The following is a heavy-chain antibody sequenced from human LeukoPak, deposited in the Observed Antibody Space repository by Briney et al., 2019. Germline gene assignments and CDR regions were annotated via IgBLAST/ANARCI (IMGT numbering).Heavy chain of an antibody. J-gene: IGHJ5*02. Sequence: SVKVSCKASGGTFSSYAISWVRQAPGQGLDWMGGIIPIFGTANYAQKFQGRVTITADESTSTAYMELSSLRSDDTAVYYCARGPFFTMVRGVIISSGWFDPWGQGTLVTVSS. CDR2: IIPIFGTA. CDR3: ARGPFFTMVRGVIISSGWFDP. V-gene: IGHV1-69*13. CDR1: GGTFSSYA. D-gene: IGHD3-10*01.